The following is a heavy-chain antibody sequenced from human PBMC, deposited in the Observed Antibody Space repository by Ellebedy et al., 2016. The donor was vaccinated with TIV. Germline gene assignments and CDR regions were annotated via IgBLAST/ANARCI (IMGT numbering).Heavy chain of an antibody. V-gene: IGHV3-74*01. CDR2: ISSDGSRT. Sequence: GESLKISXAASGFTFRSHWMHWVRQAPGKGLVWVSLISSDGSRTTYADSVEGRFTISRDNAKNNLYLQMDSLRAEDTGVYFCAREPYYPYYLDYWGRGTLVTVSS. D-gene: IGHD3-16*01. CDR1: GFTFRSHW. CDR3: AREPYYPYYLDY. J-gene: IGHJ4*02.